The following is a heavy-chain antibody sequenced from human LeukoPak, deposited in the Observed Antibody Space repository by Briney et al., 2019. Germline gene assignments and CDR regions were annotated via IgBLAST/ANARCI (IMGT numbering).Heavy chain of an antibody. D-gene: IGHD1-1*01. CDR3: ARGDSPWNNWFDP. V-gene: IGHV4-59*08. CDR1: GGSISSYY. CDR2: IYYSGST. J-gene: IGHJ5*02. Sequence: PSETLSLTCTVSGGSISSYYWSWIRQPPGKGLEWIGYIYYSGSTNYNPSLKSRVTISVDTSKNQFSLKLSSVTAADTAVYYCARGDSPWNNWFDPWGQGTLVTVSS.